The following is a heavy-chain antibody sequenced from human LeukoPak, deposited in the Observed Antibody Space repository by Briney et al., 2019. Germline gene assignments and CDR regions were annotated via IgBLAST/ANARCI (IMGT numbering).Heavy chain of an antibody. Sequence: SETLSLTCTVSGGSISSSSYYWGWIRQPPGKGLEWIGSIYYSGSTYYNPSLKSRVTISVDTSKNQFSLKLSSVTAADTAVYYCARDYSNQRGFDYWGQGTLVTVSS. CDR1: GGSISSSSYY. J-gene: IGHJ4*02. D-gene: IGHD4-11*01. V-gene: IGHV4-39*02. CDR2: IYYSGST. CDR3: ARDYSNQRGFDY.